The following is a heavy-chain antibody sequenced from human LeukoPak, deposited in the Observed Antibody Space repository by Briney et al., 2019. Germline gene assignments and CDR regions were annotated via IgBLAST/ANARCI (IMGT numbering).Heavy chain of an antibody. CDR3: ARGSSYYDFWSGKLPYFDY. CDR2: INTNTGNP. CDR1: GYTFTSYY. J-gene: IGHJ4*02. D-gene: IGHD3-3*01. Sequence: GASVKVSCKASGYTFTSYYMHWVRQAPGQGLEWMGWINTNTGNPTYAQGFTGRFVFSLGTSVSTAYLQISSLKAEDTAVYYCARGSSYYDFWSGKLPYFDYWGQGTLVTVSS. V-gene: IGHV7-4-1*02.